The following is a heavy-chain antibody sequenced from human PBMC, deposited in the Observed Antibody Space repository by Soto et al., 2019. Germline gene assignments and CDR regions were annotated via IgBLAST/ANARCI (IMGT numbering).Heavy chain of an antibody. V-gene: IGHV3-23*01. J-gene: IGHJ4*02. CDR1: GFTFRSSP. Sequence: GGSLRLSCAVSGFTFRSSPMSWVRRAPGKGLEWVSAISGSDDSTYYADSVKGRFTISRDNSKNTLYLQMNSLRAEDTAVYYCAKDYDSSGYYLFDYWGQGTLVTVSS. CDR3: AKDYDSSGYYLFDY. D-gene: IGHD3-22*01. CDR2: ISGSDDST.